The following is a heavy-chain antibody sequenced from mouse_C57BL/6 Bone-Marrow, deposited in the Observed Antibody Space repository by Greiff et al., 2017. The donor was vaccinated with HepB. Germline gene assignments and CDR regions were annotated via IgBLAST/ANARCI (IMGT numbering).Heavy chain of an antibody. CDR2: ISSGGSYT. J-gene: IGHJ3*01. CDR1: GFTFSSYG. Sequence: EVKVVESGGDLVKPGGSLKLSCAASGFTFSSYGMSWVRQTPDKRLEWVATISSGGSYTYYPDSVKGRFTISRDNAKNTLYLQMSSLKSEDTAMYYCARGGWGQGTLVTVSA. CDR3: ARGG. V-gene: IGHV5-6*01.